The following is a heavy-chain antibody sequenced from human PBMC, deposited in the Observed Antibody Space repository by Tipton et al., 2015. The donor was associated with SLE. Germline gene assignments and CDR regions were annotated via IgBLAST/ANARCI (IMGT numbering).Heavy chain of an antibody. V-gene: IGHV4-34*01. D-gene: IGHD1-14*01. CDR1: GGSFSGYY. J-gene: IGHJ5*02. CDR2: IYHSGST. Sequence: TLSLTCAVYGGSFSGYYWSWIRQPPGKGLEWIGEIYHSGSTNYNPSLKSRVTMSVDTSKNQFSLKLRSVTAADTAVYYCARGYNGLKSGFDPWGQGTLVPVSS. CDR3: ARGYNGLKSGFDP.